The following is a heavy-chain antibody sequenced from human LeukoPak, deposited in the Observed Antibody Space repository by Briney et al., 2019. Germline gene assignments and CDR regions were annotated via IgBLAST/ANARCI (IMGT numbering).Heavy chain of an antibody. CDR1: GFTLTNYD. CDR2: MNPINGNT. D-gene: IGHD3-10*01. Sequence: ASVTVSCTASGFTLTNYDINWARQAPGQGLEWMGWMNPINGNTGYARKFQGRVTMTRDTSISTAYMELRSLTSEDTAIYYCVRDGEGVAISVNFWFDPWGQGTLVTVSS. CDR3: VRDGEGVAISVNFWFDP. J-gene: IGHJ5*02. V-gene: IGHV1-8*01.